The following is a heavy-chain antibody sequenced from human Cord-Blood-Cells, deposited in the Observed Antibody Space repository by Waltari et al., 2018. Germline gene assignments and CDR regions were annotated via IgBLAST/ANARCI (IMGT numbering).Heavy chain of an antibody. Sequence: QVQLQQWGAGLLKPSETLSLTCAVYGGSFSGYYWCWNRQPPGKGLEWIGEINHSGSTNYNPSLKSRVTISVDTSKNQFSLKLSSVTAADTAVYYCARVRVVGSGYYYYYYGMDVWGQGTTVTVSS. CDR1: GGSFSGYY. CDR3: ARVRVVGSGYYYYYYGMDV. D-gene: IGHD3-22*01. CDR2: INHSGST. J-gene: IGHJ6*02. V-gene: IGHV4-34*01.